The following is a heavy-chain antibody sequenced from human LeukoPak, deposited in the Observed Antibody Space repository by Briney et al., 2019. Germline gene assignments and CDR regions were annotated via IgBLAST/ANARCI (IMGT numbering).Heavy chain of an antibody. Sequence: SVKVSCKASGGTFSSYAISWVRQAPGQGLEWMGGIITIFGTANYAQKFQGRVTIAAYKSTSTAYMELSSLRSEDTAVCYCASAAASYGSGSYVDYWGQGTLVTVSS. V-gene: IGHV1-69*06. CDR2: IITIFGTA. J-gene: IGHJ4*02. D-gene: IGHD3-10*01. CDR1: GGTFSSYA. CDR3: ASAAASYGSGSYVDY.